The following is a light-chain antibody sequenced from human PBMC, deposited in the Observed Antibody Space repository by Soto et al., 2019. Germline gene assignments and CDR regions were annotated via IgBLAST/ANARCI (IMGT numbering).Light chain of an antibody. CDR1: QSVSSF. CDR3: QHRSNWLGT. J-gene: IGKJ3*01. CDR2: DAS. V-gene: IGKV3-11*01. Sequence: EIVLTQSPATLSLSPGERATLSCRASQSVSSFSAWYQQKSGQTPRLLIYDASNRATGIPARFSGSGSGTDFTLTISSLEPEDFAVYYCQHRSNWLGTFGPGTKVDIK.